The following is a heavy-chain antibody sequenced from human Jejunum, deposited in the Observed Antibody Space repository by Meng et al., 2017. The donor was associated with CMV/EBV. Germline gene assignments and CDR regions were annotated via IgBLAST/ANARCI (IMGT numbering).Heavy chain of an antibody. D-gene: IGHD3/OR15-3a*01. CDR1: GFGFSYNS. CDR2: VYGSGGQT. Sequence: GFGFSYNSMNVVRQAPGQGLEWVAIVYGSGGQTFYAESVKGRFTISRDNSRNVVSLQMRSLRADDTAKYYCVKDRVSDSRFNFDFWGQGTVVTVSS. V-gene: IGHV3-23*03. CDR3: VKDRVSDSRFNFDF. J-gene: IGHJ4*02.